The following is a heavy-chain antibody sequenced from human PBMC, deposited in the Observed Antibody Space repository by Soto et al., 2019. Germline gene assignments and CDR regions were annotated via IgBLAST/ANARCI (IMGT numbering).Heavy chain of an antibody. D-gene: IGHD6-19*01. CDR3: ARDLYSSGWDPSEYFQH. CDR2: ISSSSSYI. CDR1: GFTFSSYG. V-gene: IGHV3-21*01. Sequence: GGSLRLSCAASGFTFSSYGMNWVRQAPGKGLEWVSSISSSSSYIYYADSVKGRFTISRDNAKNSLYLQMNSLRAEDTAVYYCARDLYSSGWDPSEYFQHWGQGTLVTVSS. J-gene: IGHJ1*01.